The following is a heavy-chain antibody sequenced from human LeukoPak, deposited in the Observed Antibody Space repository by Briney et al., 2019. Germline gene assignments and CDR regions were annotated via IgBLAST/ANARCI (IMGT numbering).Heavy chain of an antibody. V-gene: IGHV4-59*08. J-gene: IGHJ4*02. D-gene: IGHD3-3*01. CDR1: GGSISSYY. CDR3: ARQTYYDFWSGYSDY. CDR2: IYYSGST. Sequence: SETLSLTCTVSGGSISSYYWSWIRQPPGKGLEWIGYIYYSGSTNYSPSLKSRVTISVDTSKNQFSLKLSSVTTADTAVYYCARQTYYDFWSGYSDYWGQGTLVTVSS.